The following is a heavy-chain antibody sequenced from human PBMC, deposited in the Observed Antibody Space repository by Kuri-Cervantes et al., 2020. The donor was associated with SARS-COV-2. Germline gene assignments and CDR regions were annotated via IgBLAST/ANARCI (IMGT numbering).Heavy chain of an antibody. D-gene: IGHD2-21*01. CDR2: IWSDGSNK. V-gene: IGHV3-30*02. J-gene: IGHJ4*02. CDR1: GSIFSDYG. CDR3: AKDRVGVQDF. Sequence: GGSLRLSCPTSGSIFSDYGMHWVRQAPGKGLEWVAVIWSDGSNKYYADSVKGRFTISRDNSKNTLYLHMKSLRSEDTAMYYCAKDRVGVQDFWGQGTLVTVSS.